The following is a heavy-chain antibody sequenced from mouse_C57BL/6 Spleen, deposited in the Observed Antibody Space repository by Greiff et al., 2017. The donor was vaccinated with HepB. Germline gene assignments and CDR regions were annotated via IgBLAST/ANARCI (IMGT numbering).Heavy chain of an antibody. Sequence: EVQLQQSGAELVRPGASVKLSCTASGFNIKDYYMHWVKQRPEQGLEWIGRIDPEDGDTEYAPKFQGKATMTADTSSNTDFLQLSSLTSEDTAVYYCTRHGGFAYWVQGTLVTVSA. CDR3: TRHGGFAY. J-gene: IGHJ3*01. CDR1: GFNIKDYY. V-gene: IGHV14-1*01. CDR2: IDPEDGDT.